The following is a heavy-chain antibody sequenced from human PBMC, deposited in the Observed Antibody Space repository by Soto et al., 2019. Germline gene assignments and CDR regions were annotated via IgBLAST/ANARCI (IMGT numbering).Heavy chain of an antibody. J-gene: IGHJ4*02. Sequence: ASVKVSCKASGYTFTVYYMHWVRQAPGQGLEWMGWINPKSGGTMYPQKFQGRVTMTWDTSISTAYMALTRLRSDDTAVYYCAIDLAKGGRSAGFAYWGQGTLVTVSS. D-gene: IGHD1-26*01. CDR3: AIDLAKGGRSAGFAY. CDR2: INPKSGGT. CDR1: GYTFTVYY. V-gene: IGHV1-2*02.